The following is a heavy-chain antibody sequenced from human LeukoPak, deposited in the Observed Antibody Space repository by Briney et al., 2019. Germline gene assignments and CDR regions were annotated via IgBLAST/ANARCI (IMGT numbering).Heavy chain of an antibody. J-gene: IGHJ5*02. CDR1: GFSLSTSGMC. V-gene: IGHV2-70*11. D-gene: IGHD4-11*01. Sequence: SGPALVKPTQTLTLTCTFSGFSLSTSGMCVSWIRQPPGKALEWLARIDWDGDKYYSPSLKTRLTISKDTSKNQVVLTMTNMDPVDTATYYCALTYYTNLYNWLDPCGQGTLVTVSS. CDR3: ALTYYTNLYNWLDP. CDR2: IDWDGDK.